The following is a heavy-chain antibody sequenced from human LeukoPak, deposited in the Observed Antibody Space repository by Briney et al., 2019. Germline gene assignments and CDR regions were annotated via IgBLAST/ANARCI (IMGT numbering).Heavy chain of an antibody. D-gene: IGHD3-10*01. CDR1: GGSISSYY. Sequence: SETLSLTCTVSGGSISSYYWSWIRQPPGKGLEWIGEVNHSGSTNYNPSLKSRVTISVDTSKNQFSLKLSSVTAADTAVYYCARARYYYGSGKNRNYMDVWGKGTTATVSS. CDR3: ARARYYYGSGKNRNYMDV. J-gene: IGHJ6*03. CDR2: VNHSGST. V-gene: IGHV4-34*01.